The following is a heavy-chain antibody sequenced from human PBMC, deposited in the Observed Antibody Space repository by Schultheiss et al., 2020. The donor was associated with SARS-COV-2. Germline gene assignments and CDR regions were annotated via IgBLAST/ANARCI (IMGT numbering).Heavy chain of an antibody. CDR2: IYTSGST. D-gene: IGHD2-2*01. V-gene: IGHV4-4*07. J-gene: IGHJ5*02. CDR1: GGSISSYY. CDR3: ARAKVVPAAMGENWFDP. Sequence: SETLSLTCTVSGGSISSYYWSWIRQPAGKGLEWIGRIYTSGSTNYNPSLKSRVTISVDTSKNQFSLKLSSVTAADTAVYYCARAKVVPAAMGENWFDPWGQGTLVTVSS.